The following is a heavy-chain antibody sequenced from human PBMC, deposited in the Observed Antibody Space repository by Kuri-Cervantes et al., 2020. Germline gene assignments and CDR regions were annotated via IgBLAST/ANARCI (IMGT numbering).Heavy chain of an antibody. J-gene: IGHJ6*03. CDR1: GGSFSDYY. V-gene: IGHV4-34*01. Sequence: SQTLSLTCAVYGGSFSDYYWGWIRQPPGKGLEWIGNIYYSGSTYHNPSLKSRITISVDTSKNQFSLKLSSVTAADTAVYYCARGYYHMDVWGEGTSVTVSS. CDR2: IYYSGST. CDR3: ARGYYHMDV.